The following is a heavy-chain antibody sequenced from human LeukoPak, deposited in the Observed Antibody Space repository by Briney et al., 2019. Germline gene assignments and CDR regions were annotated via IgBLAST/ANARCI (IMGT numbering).Heavy chain of an antibody. CDR1: GGSISPYY. D-gene: IGHD3-3*02. V-gene: IGHV4-59*01. Sequence: SETLSLTCTVSGGSISPYYWSWIRQPPGKGLEWIGYIYYSGSTNYNPSLKSRVTISVDTSKNQFSLKLSSVTAADTAVYYCARAFYPGYYSYMAVWGKGTTVTVSS. CDR3: ARAFYPGYYSYMAV. CDR2: IYYSGST. J-gene: IGHJ6*03.